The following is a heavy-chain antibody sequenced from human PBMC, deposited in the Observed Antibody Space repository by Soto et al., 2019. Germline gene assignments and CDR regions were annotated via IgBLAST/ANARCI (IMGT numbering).Heavy chain of an antibody. D-gene: IGHD3-10*01. V-gene: IGHV2-5*02. CDR3: AHHPYYGLAPYSFDY. CDR1: GFSLSTSGVG. CDR2: IYWDDDK. J-gene: IGHJ4*02. Sequence: QITLKESGPTLVKPTQTLTLTWTFSGFSLSTSGVGVGWIRRPPGKALEWLAVIYWDDDKRSSSSLKSRLTITKDTSKNQVVLTMTNMDPVDTATYYCAHHPYYGLAPYSFDYWGQGILVTVSS.